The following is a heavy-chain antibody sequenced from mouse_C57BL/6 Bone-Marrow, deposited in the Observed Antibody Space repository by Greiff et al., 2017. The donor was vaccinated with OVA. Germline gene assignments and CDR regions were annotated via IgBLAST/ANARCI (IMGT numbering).Heavy chain of an antibody. J-gene: IGHJ4*01. CDR3: TIDYAMDY. D-gene: IGHD2-12*01. V-gene: IGHV1-59*01. Sequence: VQLQQPGAELVRPGTSVKLSCKASGYTFTSYWMHWVKQRPGQGLEWIGVIDPSDSYTNYNQKFKGKATLTVDTSSSTAYMQLSSLTSEDSAVYYCTIDYAMDYWGQGTSVTVSS. CDR2: IDPSDSYT. CDR1: GYTFTSYW.